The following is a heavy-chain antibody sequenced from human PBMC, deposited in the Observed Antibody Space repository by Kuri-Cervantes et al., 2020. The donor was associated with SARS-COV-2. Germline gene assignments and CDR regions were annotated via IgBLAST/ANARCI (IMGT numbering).Heavy chain of an antibody. CDR2: ISSGSYIT. D-gene: IGHD6-19*01. CDR3: AKDVINGGQWLVGGFDY. Sequence: LKISCAASGFPFRSYAMSWVREAPGKGLEWVAAISSGSYITHYADSVKGRFTISRDNSKNTLYLQMNSLRAEDTAVYYCAKDVINGGQWLVGGFDYWGQGTLVTVSS. J-gene: IGHJ4*02. CDR1: GFPFRSYA. V-gene: IGHV3-23*01.